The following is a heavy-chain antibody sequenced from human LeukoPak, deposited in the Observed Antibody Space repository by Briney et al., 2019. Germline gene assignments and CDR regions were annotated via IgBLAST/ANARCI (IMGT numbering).Heavy chain of an antibody. CDR3: ARRVWGSYRTYYFDY. D-gene: IGHD3-16*02. V-gene: IGHV4-39*01. CDR1: GGSISSSSYY. Sequence: SETLSLTCTVSGGSISSSSYYWGWIRQPPGKGLEWIGSIYYSGSTYYNPSLKSQVTISVDTSKNQFSLKLSSVTAADTAVYYCARRVWGSYRTYYFDYWGQGTLVTVSS. J-gene: IGHJ4*02. CDR2: IYYSGST.